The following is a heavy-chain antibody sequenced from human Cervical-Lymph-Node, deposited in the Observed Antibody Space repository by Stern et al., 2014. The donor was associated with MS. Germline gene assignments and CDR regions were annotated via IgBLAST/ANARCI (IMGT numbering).Heavy chain of an antibody. D-gene: IGHD3-3*01. J-gene: IGHJ4*02. CDR3: ARARVGEYARSPHLDS. V-gene: IGHV3-21*01. Sequence: EVQLLESGGGLVKPGESLRLSCDASGFTFSHYSINWVRQAPGKGLEWISSISNNSTHTYYADSVEGRFTISRDSAKDSVSLHMVSLRAEDTAVYYCARARVGEYARSPHLDSWGQGTLVTVSS. CDR1: GFTFSHYS. CDR2: ISNNSTHT.